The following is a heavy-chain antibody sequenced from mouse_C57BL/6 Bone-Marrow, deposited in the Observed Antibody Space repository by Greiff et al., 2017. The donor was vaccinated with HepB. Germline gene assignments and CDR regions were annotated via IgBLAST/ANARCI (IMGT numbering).Heavy chain of an antibody. Sequence: LKQSGAELVRPGASVKLSCTASGFNIKDDYMHWVKQRPEQGLEWIGWIDPENGDTEYASKFQGKATITADTSSNTAYLQLSSLTSEDTAVYYCTPAWFAYWGQGTLVTVSA. CDR3: TPAWFAY. CDR1: GFNIKDDY. V-gene: IGHV14-4*01. CDR2: IDPENGDT. J-gene: IGHJ3*01.